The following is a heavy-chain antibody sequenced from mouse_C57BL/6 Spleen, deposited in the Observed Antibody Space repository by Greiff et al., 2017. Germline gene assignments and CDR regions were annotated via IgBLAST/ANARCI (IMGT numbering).Heavy chain of an antibody. D-gene: IGHD2-5*01. CDR3: TRRAYSNYDAMDY. Sequence: EVKLMESGEGLVKPGGSLKLSCAASGFTFSSYAMSWVRQTPEKRLEWVAYISSGGDYIYYADTVKGRFTISRDNARNTLYLQMSSLKSEDTAMYYCTRRAYSNYDAMDYWGQGTSVTVSS. V-gene: IGHV5-9-1*02. J-gene: IGHJ4*01. CDR2: ISSGGDYI. CDR1: GFTFSSYA.